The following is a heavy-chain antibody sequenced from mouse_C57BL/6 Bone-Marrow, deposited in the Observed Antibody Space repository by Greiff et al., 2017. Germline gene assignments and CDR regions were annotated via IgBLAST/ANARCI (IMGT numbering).Heavy chain of an antibody. CDR2: IYPGDGDT. CDR1: GYAFSSSW. Sequence: VMLVESGPELVKPGASVKISCKASGYAFSSSWMNWVKQRPGKGLEWIGRIYPGDGDTNYNGKFKGKATLTADKSSSTAYMQLSSLTSEDSAIYYCARSGWLLRAMDYWGQGTSVTVSS. CDR3: ARSGWLLRAMDY. V-gene: IGHV1-82*01. J-gene: IGHJ4*01. D-gene: IGHD2-3*01.